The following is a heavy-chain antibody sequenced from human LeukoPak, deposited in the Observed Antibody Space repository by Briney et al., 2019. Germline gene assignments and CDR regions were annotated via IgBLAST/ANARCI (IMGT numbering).Heavy chain of an antibody. CDR3: ARQWQVAFDI. CDR2: ITSSGSTI. J-gene: IGHJ3*02. V-gene: IGHV3-11*01. Sequence: KSGGSLRLSCAASGFTFSDYHMSWIRQAPGKGLEWVSYITSSGSTIYYADSMKGRFTISRDNAKNSLYLQMNSLRAEDTAVYYCARQWQVAFDIWGQGTMVTVSS. D-gene: IGHD6-19*01. CDR1: GFTFSDYH.